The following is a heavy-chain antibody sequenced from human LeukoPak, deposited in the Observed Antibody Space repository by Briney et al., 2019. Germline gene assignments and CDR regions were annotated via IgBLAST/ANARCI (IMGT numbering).Heavy chain of an antibody. V-gene: IGHV3-21*01. CDR2: ISSSSSYI. Sequence: GSLRLSCAASGFTFSSYSMNWVRQAPGKGLEWVSSISSSSSYIYYADSVKGRFTISRDNAKNSLYLQMNSLRAEDTAVYYCARDSLSSGWFQLFDYWGQGTLVTVSS. CDR1: GFTFSSYS. CDR3: ARDSLSSGWFQLFDY. D-gene: IGHD6-19*01. J-gene: IGHJ4*02.